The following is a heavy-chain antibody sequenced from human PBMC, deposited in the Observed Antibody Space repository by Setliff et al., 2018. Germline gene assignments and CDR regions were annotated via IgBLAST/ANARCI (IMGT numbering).Heavy chain of an antibody. D-gene: IGHD3-10*01. V-gene: IGHV3-23*01. CDR2: IGGRGIST. Sequence: PGGSLRLSCAASGFTFGDFAMTWVRQAPGKGLEWVSGIGGRGISTYYADSVKGRFTISRDNSKNTLYLQMNSLRAEDTAVYYCAKDWNYYGSGALDAFDIWGQGTMVTVSS. CDR3: AKDWNYYGSGALDAFDI. CDR1: GFTFGDFA. J-gene: IGHJ3*02.